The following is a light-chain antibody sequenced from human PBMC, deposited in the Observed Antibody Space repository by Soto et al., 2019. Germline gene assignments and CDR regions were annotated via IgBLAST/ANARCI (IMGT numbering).Light chain of an antibody. CDR1: SSNVGGYNY. CDR2: EGI. V-gene: IGLV2-23*01. CDR3: CSYVGATTYV. J-gene: IGLJ1*01. Sequence: QSVLTQPASVSGSPVQSITISCTGTSSNVGGYNYVSWYQQHPGKAPKLMIYEGIKRPSGDSDRFSGSTSGSTASLTISGLQAEDEAEYYCCSYVGATTYVFGSGTKVTGL.